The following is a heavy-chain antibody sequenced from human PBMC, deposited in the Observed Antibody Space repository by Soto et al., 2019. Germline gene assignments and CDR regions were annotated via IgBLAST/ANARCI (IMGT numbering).Heavy chain of an antibody. CDR2: VNPNNGDT. CDR1: GYTFSNYD. V-gene: IGHV1-8*01. Sequence: QVQLVQSGAELKKPGASVKVSCKASGYTFSNYDMNWVRQATGQGPEWIGWVNPNNGDTGYAQKXXXXXXLTXXXSXXXPXXXXXXXXXXXXXXXXXXXXXXXXXXIDFDYWGQGTLITVSS. J-gene: IGHJ4*02. CDR3: XXXXXXXXXIDFDY.